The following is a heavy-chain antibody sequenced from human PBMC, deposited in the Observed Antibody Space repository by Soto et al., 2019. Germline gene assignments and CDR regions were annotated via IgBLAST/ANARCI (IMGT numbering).Heavy chain of an antibody. Sequence: ASVKVACKASGYTFSSYGISWVRQAPGQGLEWMGWIRAYNGNTNYAQKLQGRVTMTTDTSTSTAYMELRSLRSEDTAVYYCARQSYAYCGGDCYAYYFDYWGQGAQVTVSS. J-gene: IGHJ4*02. D-gene: IGHD2-21*02. CDR2: IRAYNGNT. CDR1: GYTFSSYG. V-gene: IGHV1-18*01. CDR3: ARQSYAYCGGDCYAYYFDY.